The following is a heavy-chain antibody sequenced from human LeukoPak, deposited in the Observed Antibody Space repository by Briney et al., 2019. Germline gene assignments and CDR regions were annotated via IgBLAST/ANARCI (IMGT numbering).Heavy chain of an antibody. CDR2: IYYSGST. J-gene: IGHJ5*02. CDR3: ARVNNSWYFRGDSNWFDP. D-gene: IGHD6-13*01. V-gene: IGHV4-61*01. CDR1: GGSISSSSYY. Sequence: SETLSLTCTVSGGSISSSSYYWSWIRQPPGKGLEWIGYIYYSGSTNYNPSLKSRVTISVDTSKNQSSLKLSSVTAADTAVYYCARVNNSWYFRGDSNWFDPWGQGTLVTVSS.